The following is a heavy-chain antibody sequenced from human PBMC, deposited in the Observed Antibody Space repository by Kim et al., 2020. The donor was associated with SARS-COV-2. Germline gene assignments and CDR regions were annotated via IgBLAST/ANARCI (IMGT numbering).Heavy chain of an antibody. J-gene: IGHJ5*02. CDR2: INHSGST. CDR1: GGSFSGYY. V-gene: IGHV4-34*01. Sequence: SETLSLTCAVYGGSFSGYYWSWIRQPPGKGLEWIGEINHSGSTNYNPSLKSRVTISVDTSKNQFSLKLSSVTAADTAVYYCARDRSYYGSGSYPFFDPWG. CDR3: ARDRSYYGSGSYPFFDP. D-gene: IGHD3-10*01.